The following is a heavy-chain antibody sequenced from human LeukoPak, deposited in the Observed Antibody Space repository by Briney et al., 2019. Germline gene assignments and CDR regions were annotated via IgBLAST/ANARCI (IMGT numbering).Heavy chain of an antibody. CDR2: IYYSGST. J-gene: IGHJ4*02. D-gene: IGHD5-18*01. Sequence: SETLSPTCTVSGGSISSYYWSWIRQPPGKGLEWIGYIYYSGSTNYNPSLKSRVTISVDTSKNQFSLKLSSVTAADTAVYYCARVVDTAIGYWGQGTLVTVSS. CDR3: ARVVDTAIGY. V-gene: IGHV4-59*01. CDR1: GGSISSYY.